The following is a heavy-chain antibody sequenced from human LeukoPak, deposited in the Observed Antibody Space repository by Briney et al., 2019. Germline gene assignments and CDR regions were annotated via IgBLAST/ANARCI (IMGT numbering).Heavy chain of an antibody. CDR3: AGQYCSSTSCYGGIWDY. CDR1: GGSISSYY. V-gene: IGHV4-4*07. J-gene: IGHJ4*02. CDR2: IYTSGST. D-gene: IGHD2-2*01. Sequence: SETLSLTCTVSGGSISSYYWSWIRQPAGKGLEWIGRIYTSGSTNYNPSLKSRVTMSVDTSKNQFSLKLSSVTAADTAVYYCAGQYCSSTSCYGGIWDYWGQGTLVTVSS.